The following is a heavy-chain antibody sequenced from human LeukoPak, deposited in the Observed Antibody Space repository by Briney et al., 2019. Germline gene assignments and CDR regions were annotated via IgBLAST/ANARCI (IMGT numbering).Heavy chain of an antibody. J-gene: IGHJ3*02. D-gene: IGHD6-13*01. CDR1: GFTFSSYE. CDR3: ARESGYPQYSSSWYTPLDI. Sequence: GGSLRLPCAASGFTFSSYEMNWVRQAPGKGLEWVSYISSSGSTIYYADSVKGRFTISRDNAKNSLYLQMNSLRAEDTAVYYCARESGYPQYSSSWYTPLDIWGQGTMVTVSS. V-gene: IGHV3-48*03. CDR2: ISSSGSTI.